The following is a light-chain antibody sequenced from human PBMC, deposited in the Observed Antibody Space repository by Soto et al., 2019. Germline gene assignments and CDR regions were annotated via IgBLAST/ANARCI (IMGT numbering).Light chain of an antibody. V-gene: IGKV3D-20*02. J-gene: IGKJ5*01. CDR3: QQRSNWPPSIT. Sequence: EIVLTQSPGTLSLSPGERATLSCRSSQSVSSNYLAWYQQKPGQAPRLLIYGASSRATGIPARFSGSGSGTDFTLTISSLEPEDFAFYYCQQRSNWPPSITFGQGTRLEIK. CDR2: GAS. CDR1: QSVSSNY.